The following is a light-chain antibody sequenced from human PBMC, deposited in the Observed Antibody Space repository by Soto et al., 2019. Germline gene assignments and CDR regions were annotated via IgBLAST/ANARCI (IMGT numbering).Light chain of an antibody. CDR2: EAS. CDR3: SSYTSRTSVV. V-gene: IGLV2-14*01. CDR1: SSDVGRYKY. J-gene: IGLJ2*01. Sequence: QSALTQPASVSGSPGQSITISCTGTSSDVGRYKYVSWYQQYPGKAPKLIIFEASIRPSGVSNRFSGSKSGTTASLTISGLHIEDEADYSCSSYTSRTSVVFGGGTKVTVL.